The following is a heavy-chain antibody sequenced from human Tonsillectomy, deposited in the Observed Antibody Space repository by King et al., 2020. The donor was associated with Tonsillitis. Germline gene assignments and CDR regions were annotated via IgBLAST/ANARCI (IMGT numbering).Heavy chain of an antibody. CDR1: GFSVSSDY. CDR2: ILSGGNT. CDR3: ARVNLGRGFDY. D-gene: IGHD3/OR15-3a*01. J-gene: IGHJ4*02. Sequence: EVQLVESGGGLIQPGGSLRLSCAASGFSVSSDYVSWVRQAPGKRLEWGSGILSGGNTYHADSVKGRFTISRDGSRNTVDLQMSSLGGEDTAIYYCARVNLGRGFDYWGQGTLVTVSS. V-gene: IGHV3-53*01.